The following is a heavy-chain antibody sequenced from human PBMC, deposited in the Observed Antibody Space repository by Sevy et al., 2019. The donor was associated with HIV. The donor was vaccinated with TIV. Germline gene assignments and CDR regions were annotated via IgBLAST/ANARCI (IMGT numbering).Heavy chain of an antibody. CDR1: GGSISSGAYY. CDR2: IYYSGST. D-gene: IGHD3-22*01. Sequence: SETLSLTCTVSGGSISSGAYYWSWIRQHPGKGLEWIGYIYYSGSTYYNPSLKSRVTISVDTSKNQFSLKLSSVTAADTAVYYCARFNYYDSSGDADYWGQGTLVTVSS. V-gene: IGHV4-31*03. CDR3: ARFNYYDSSGDADY. J-gene: IGHJ4*02.